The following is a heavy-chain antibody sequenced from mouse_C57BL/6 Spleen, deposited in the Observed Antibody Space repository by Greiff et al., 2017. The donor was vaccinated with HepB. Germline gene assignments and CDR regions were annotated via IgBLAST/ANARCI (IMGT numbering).Heavy chain of an antibody. J-gene: IGHJ2*01. CDR1: GYSITSGYY. CDR2: ISYDGSN. D-gene: IGHD1-1*01. Sequence: ESGPGLVKPSQSLSLTCSVTGYSITSGYYWNWIRQFPGNKLEWMGYISYDGSNNYNPSLKNRISITRDTSKNQFFLKLNSVTTEDTATYYCARGDYYGSRGDFDYWGQGTTLTVSS. V-gene: IGHV3-6*01. CDR3: ARGDYYGSRGDFDY.